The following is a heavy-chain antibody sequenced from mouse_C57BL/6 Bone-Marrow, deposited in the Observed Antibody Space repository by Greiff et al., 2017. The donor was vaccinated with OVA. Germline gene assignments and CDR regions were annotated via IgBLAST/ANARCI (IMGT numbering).Heavy chain of an antibody. V-gene: IGHV5-4*03. CDR1: GFTFSNYA. D-gene: IGHD2-3*01. J-gene: IGHJ3*01. CDR2: ISDGGSYT. CDR3: ARGGDGYYGGFAY. Sequence: EVKLVESGGGLVKPGGSLKLSCAASGFTFSNYAMSWVRQTPEKRLEWVATISDGGSYTYYPDNVKGRFTISRDNAKNNLYLQMSHLKSEDTAMYYCARGGDGYYGGFAYWGQGTLVTVSA.